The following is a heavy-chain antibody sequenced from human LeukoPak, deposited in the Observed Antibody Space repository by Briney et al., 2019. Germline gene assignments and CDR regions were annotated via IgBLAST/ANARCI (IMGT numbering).Heavy chain of an antibody. CDR2: IDSRGTII. CDR1: GFTFSSYS. V-gene: IGHV3-48*02. Sequence: GGSLRLSCSASGFTFSSYSMNWVRQAPGKGLEWVSYIDSRGTIIYYADSVKGRFTISRDKAKNSLYLQMNSLTDKDTAVYYCTRAGYCSDASCYVPDYWGQGTLITVSS. J-gene: IGHJ4*02. CDR3: TRAGYCSDASCYVPDY. D-gene: IGHD2-2*01.